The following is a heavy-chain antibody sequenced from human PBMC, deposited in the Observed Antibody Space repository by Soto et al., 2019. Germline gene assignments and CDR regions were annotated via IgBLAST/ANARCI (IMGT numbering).Heavy chain of an antibody. J-gene: IGHJ6*02. Sequence: QVQLVESGGGVVQPGRSLRLSCAASGFTFSSYAMHWVRQAPGKGLEWVAVISYDGSNKYYADSVKGRFTISRDNSKNTLYLQMNSLRAEDTAVYYCARDLLTGELSTDYYYYCMDVWGQGTTVTVSS. D-gene: IGHD3-16*02. CDR3: ARDLLTGELSTDYYYYCMDV. CDR2: ISYDGSNK. V-gene: IGHV3-30-3*01. CDR1: GFTFSSYA.